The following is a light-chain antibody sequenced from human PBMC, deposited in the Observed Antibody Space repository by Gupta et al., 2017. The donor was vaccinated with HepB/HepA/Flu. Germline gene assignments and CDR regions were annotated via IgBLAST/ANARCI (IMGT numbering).Light chain of an antibody. J-gene: IGKJ1*01. V-gene: IGKV1-39*01. CDR1: QSINIY. Sequence: EIQMTQSPSSLSTSVGGKLTITCRASQSINIYLNWYQQKPGKAPSLLINAASTLQSGVTSRFSGSGSGTEFTLTITSLQPDDVPIYYCQQSYSIPWTFGQGTRVEIK. CDR3: QQSYSIPWT. CDR2: AAS.